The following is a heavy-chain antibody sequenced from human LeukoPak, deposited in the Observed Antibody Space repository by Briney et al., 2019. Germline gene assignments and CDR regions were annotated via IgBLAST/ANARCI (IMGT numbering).Heavy chain of an antibody. D-gene: IGHD6-13*01. CDR3: ARISPKQLVREFDY. CDR2: ISYDGSNK. J-gene: IGHJ4*02. V-gene: IGHV3-30-3*01. Sequence: PGRSLRLSCAASGFTFSSYAMDWVRQAPGKGLEGVAGISYDGSNKYYADSVKGRFTISRDNSKNTLYLQMNSLRAEDTAVYYCARISPKQLVREFDYWGQGTLVTVSS. CDR1: GFTFSSYA.